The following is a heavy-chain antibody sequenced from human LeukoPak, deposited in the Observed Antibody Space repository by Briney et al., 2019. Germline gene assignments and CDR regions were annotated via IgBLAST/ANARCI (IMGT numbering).Heavy chain of an antibody. CDR2: ISSSSSYI. V-gene: IGHV3-21*01. CDR1: GFTFSSYS. J-gene: IGHJ6*02. CDR3: ARDRRSLAARPRDGMDA. Sequence: GGSLRLSCAASGFTFSSYSMNWVRQAPGKGLEWVSSISSSSSYIYYADSVKGRFTISRDNAKNSLYLQMNSLRAEDTAVYYCARDRRSLAARPRDGMDAWGQGTTVTVSS. D-gene: IGHD6-6*01.